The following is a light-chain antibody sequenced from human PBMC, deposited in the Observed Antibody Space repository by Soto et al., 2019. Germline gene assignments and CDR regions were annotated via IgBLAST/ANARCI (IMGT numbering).Light chain of an antibody. CDR3: QQYDNLIFI. J-gene: IGKJ3*01. V-gene: IGKV1-33*01. CDR2: DAS. CDR1: QDISNY. Sequence: DIQMTQSPSSLSASVGDRVTITCQASQDISNYLNWYQQKPGKAPKLLMYDASNLEAGVPSKFSGSESGTDFTFSIISLAPKDIAPYYCQQYDNLIFIFGPGTKVDIK.